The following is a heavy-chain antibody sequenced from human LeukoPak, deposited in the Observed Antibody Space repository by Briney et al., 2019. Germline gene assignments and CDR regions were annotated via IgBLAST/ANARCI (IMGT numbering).Heavy chain of an antibody. J-gene: IGHJ6*02. D-gene: IGHD2-21*02. CDR2: INPSGGST. CDR3: ARGVIVVVTARFGMDV. Sequence: ASVKVSCKASGGTFSSYAISWVRQAPGQGLEWMGIINPSGGSTSYAQKFQGRVTMTRDTSTSTVYMELSSLRSEDTAVYYCARGVIVVVTARFGMDVWGQGTTVTVSS. V-gene: IGHV1-46*01. CDR1: GGTFSSYA.